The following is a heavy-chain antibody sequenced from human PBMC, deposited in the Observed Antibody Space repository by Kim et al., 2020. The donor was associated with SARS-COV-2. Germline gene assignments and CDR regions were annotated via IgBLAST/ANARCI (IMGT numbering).Heavy chain of an antibody. V-gene: IGHV1-3*01. Sequence: ASVKVSCKASGYTFTTYPIHWLRQAPGQTLEWMGWVNATNDQTKYPQKFQGRVTISRDTSANTAYMELRSLTTKDTAFYYCVRDMNPTVYDYWGQGTLVTVPS. CDR1: GYTFTTYP. D-gene: IGHD4-4*01. J-gene: IGHJ4*02. CDR3: VRDMNPTVYDY. CDR2: VNATNDQT.